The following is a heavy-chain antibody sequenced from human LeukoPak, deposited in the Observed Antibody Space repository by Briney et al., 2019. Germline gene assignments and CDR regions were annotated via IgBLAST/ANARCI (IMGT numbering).Heavy chain of an antibody. D-gene: IGHD4-23*01. CDR1: GFTFSSYG. J-gene: IGHJ4*02. V-gene: IGHV3-30*03. Sequence: GGSLRLSCAASGFTFSSYGMHWVRQAPGKGLEWVAVISYDGSNKYYADSVKGRFTISRDNSKNTLYLQMNSLRAEDTAVYYCARAYGGNFEYYFDYWGQGTLVTVSS. CDR3: ARAYGGNFEYYFDY. CDR2: ISYDGSNK.